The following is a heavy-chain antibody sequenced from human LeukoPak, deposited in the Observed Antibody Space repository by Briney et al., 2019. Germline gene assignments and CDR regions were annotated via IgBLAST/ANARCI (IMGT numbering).Heavy chain of an antibody. Sequence: PSETLSLTCAVSADSFSSHYWTWIRQPPGKGLEWIGYISYIGSTNYNPSLKSRVTISIDTSKNQFSLKLSPVTAADTAVYYCARDLVTVTKGFDIWGQGTTVSVSS. V-gene: IGHV4-59*11. D-gene: IGHD4-17*01. CDR1: ADSFSSHY. CDR3: ARDLVTVTKGFDI. CDR2: ISYIGST. J-gene: IGHJ3*02.